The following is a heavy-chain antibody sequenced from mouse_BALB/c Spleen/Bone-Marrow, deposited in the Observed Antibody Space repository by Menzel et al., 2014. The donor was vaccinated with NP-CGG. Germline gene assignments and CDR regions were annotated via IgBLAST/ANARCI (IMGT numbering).Heavy chain of an antibody. CDR3: ARQVVHDY. CDR1: GYAFSRYW. D-gene: IGHD6-2*01. Sequence: QVQLQQSGAELVRPGSSVKISCKASGYAFSRYWMSWVKQRPGQGLEWIGQIYPGDGDTNYNGKFKDKATLTADKSSSTAYMHLSSLTSEDSAVYFCARQVVHDYWCQGTTLTVSS. V-gene: IGHV1-80*01. CDR2: IYPGDGDT. J-gene: IGHJ2*01.